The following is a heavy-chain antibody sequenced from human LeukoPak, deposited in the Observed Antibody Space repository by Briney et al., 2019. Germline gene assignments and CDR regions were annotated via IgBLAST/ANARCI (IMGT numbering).Heavy chain of an antibody. CDR3: AKDYYYDSSGYGY. CDR2: IKQDGSEK. J-gene: IGHJ4*02. V-gene: IGHV3-7*05. CDR1: GVMFPSYW. Sequence: GGSLRLSCGASGVMFPSYWMTWVRQAPGKGLEWVANIKQDGSEKYYVDSVKGRFTISRDNSKNTLYLQMNSLRAEDTAVYYCAKDYYYDSSGYGYWGQGTLVTVSS. D-gene: IGHD3-22*01.